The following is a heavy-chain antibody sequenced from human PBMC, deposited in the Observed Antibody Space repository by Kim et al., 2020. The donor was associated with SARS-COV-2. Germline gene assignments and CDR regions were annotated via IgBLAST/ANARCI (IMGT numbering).Heavy chain of an antibody. V-gene: IGHV4-31*03. D-gene: IGHD2-2*01. CDR2: IHYSGAT. CDR3: ARGNGVPSAIRGRAFDI. J-gene: IGHJ3*02. CDR1: DGSISTPGHY. Sequence: SETLSLTCIVSDGSISTPGHYWSWIRQLPGKGLEWIGYIHYSGATYYKSSLKSRVTISLDTSKNNFSLELSSVTAADTAVYFCARGNGVPSAIRGRAFDIWGQGTRVTVSS.